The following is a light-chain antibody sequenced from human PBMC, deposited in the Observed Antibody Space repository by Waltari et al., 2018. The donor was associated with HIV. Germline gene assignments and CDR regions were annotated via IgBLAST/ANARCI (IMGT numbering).Light chain of an antibody. V-gene: IGLV1-36*01. CDR3: AAWDDNLNAML. J-gene: IGLJ3*02. Sequence: QSALTQPPSVSAAPRQRVTISCSGTRSNIGKNAVNWYRQFPGTTPTLLIYFDDLLSAGVSDRFSASMSDTSASLAISGLQSEDEADYYCAAWDDNLNAMLFGGWTRLTVL. CDR1: RSNIGKNA. CDR2: FDD.